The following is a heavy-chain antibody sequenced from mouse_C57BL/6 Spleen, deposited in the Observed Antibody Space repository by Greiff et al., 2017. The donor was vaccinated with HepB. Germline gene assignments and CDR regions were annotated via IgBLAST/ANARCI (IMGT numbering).Heavy chain of an antibody. CDR2: IWSGGST. Sequence: QVQLQQSGPGLVQPSQSLSITCTVSGFSLTSYGVHWVRQSPGKGLEWLGVIWSGGSTDYNAAFISRLSISKDNSKSQVFFKMNSLQADDTAIYYCAGYYYGSPSYWYFDVWGTGTTVTVSS. CDR1: GFSLTSYG. J-gene: IGHJ1*03. D-gene: IGHD1-1*01. CDR3: AGYYYGSPSYWYFDV. V-gene: IGHV2-2*01.